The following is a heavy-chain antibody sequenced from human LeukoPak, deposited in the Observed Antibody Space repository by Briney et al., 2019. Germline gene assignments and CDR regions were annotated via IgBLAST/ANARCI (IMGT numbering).Heavy chain of an antibody. D-gene: IGHD3-10*01. Sequence: GGSLRLSCAASGFTFSSYWMSWVRQAPGKGLEWVANIKQDGSEKYYVDSVKGRFTVSRDNAKDSLHLQMNSLRAEDTAVYYCVRGSAGTGSGSFYPWGQGALVTVSS. CDR2: IKQDGSEK. J-gene: IGHJ5*02. CDR3: VRGSAGTGSGSFYP. V-gene: IGHV3-7*04. CDR1: GFTFSSYW.